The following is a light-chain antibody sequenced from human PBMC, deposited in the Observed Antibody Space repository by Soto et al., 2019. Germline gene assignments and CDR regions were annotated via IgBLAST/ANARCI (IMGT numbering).Light chain of an antibody. Sequence: QSALTQPASVSGSLGQSITISCTGSSSDVGTYYFVSWYQQHPGKVPKLMIYEGTKRPSGVSDRFSGSKSGNTASMTISGLQAEDEANYYCSSFTSSSTRVFGGGTKVTVL. CDR1: SSDVGTYYF. CDR3: SSFTSSSTRV. CDR2: EGT. V-gene: IGLV2-14*02. J-gene: IGLJ3*02.